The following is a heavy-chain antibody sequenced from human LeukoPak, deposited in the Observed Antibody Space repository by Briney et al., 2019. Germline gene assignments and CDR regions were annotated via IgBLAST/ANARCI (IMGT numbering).Heavy chain of an antibody. Sequence: GRSLRLSCAASGFTFSSYAMHWVRQAPGKGLEWVAVISYDGSNKYYADSVKGRFTISRDNSKNTLYLQMNSLRAEDTAVYYCARQGGSSSSRAFDIWGQGTMVTVSS. CDR2: ISYDGSNK. V-gene: IGHV3-30-3*01. J-gene: IGHJ3*02. CDR3: ARQGGSSSSRAFDI. D-gene: IGHD1-26*01. CDR1: GFTFSSYA.